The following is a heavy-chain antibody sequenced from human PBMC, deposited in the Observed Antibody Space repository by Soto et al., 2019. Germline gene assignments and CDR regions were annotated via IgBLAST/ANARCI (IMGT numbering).Heavy chain of an antibody. CDR2: ISYDGSNK. V-gene: IGHV3-30-3*01. Sequence: GGSLRLSCAASGFTFSSYAMHWVRQAPGKGLEWVAVISYDGSNKYYADSVKGRFTISRDNSKNTLYLQMNSLRAEDTAVYYCARDLRLREEHYYYYYGMDVWGQGTTVTVSS. CDR1: GFTFSSYA. CDR3: ARDLRLREEHYYYYYGMDV. D-gene: IGHD4-17*01. J-gene: IGHJ6*02.